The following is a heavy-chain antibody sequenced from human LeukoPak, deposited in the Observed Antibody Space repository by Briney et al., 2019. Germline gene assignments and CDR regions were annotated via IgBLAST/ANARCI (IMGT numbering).Heavy chain of an antibody. J-gene: IGHJ4*02. CDR2: IDPSSSYI. CDR1: GFTFSTYP. V-gene: IGHV3-21*01. D-gene: IGHD4-17*01. Sequence: PGGSLGLSCSASGFTFSTYPMNWVRQAPGKGLEWVSSIDPSSSYIYYADSVRGRFTISRDNAQNSLYLQVNSLRAEDTAVYYCTRGSYGDYEYWGQGTLVTVSS. CDR3: TRGSYGDYEY.